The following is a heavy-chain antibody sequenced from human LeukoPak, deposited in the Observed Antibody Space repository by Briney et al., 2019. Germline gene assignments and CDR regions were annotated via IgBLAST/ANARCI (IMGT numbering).Heavy chain of an antibody. Sequence: GGSLRLSCAASGFTFSSYSMNWVRQAPGKGLEWVSSISSSSYIYYADSVKGRFTISRDNSKNTLYLQMNSLRAEDTAVYYCAKEHGGSSWYEDAFDIWGQGTMVTVSS. J-gene: IGHJ3*02. CDR2: ISSSSYI. CDR3: AKEHGGSSWYEDAFDI. D-gene: IGHD6-13*01. V-gene: IGHV3-21*04. CDR1: GFTFSSYS.